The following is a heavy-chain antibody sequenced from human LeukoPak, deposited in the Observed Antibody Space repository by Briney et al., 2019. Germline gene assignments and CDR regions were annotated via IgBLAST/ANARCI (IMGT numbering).Heavy chain of an antibody. CDR2: INPNSGGT. V-gene: IGHV1-2*04. D-gene: IGHD5-12*01. Sequence: ASVKVSCTASGYTFTGYYMHWVRQAPGQGLEWMGWINPNSGGTNYAQKFQGWVTMTRDTSISTAYMELSRLRSDDTAVYYCARARRGGYSGYDYAYWGQGTLVTVSS. CDR1: GYTFTGYY. J-gene: IGHJ4*02. CDR3: ARARRGGYSGYDYAY.